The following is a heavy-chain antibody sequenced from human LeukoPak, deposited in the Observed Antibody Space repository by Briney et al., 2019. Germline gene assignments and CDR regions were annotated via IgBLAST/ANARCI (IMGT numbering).Heavy chain of an antibody. J-gene: IGHJ3*01. CDR2: IGTIGDT. D-gene: IGHD3-3*01. CDR3: VRERRELPLYDALDV. Sequence: SGGSLRLSCAASGFTFRSYDMYWVRQATGKGLEWVSAIGTIGDTYYPDSVKGRFTISRDDAKNSLYLQMNSLRAGDTAVYYCVRERRELPLYDALDVWGHGTMVTVSS. CDR1: GFTFRSYD. V-gene: IGHV3-13*01.